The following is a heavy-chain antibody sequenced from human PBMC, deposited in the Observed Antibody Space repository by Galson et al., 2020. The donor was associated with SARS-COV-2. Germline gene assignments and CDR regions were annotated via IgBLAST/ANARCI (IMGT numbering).Heavy chain of an antibody. CDR3: VRDGRMAAAGPLYYYYGMDV. J-gene: IGHJ6*02. Sequence: SETLSLTCTVSGGSISSGGYYWSWISQHPGTGLEWIGCIYSRGSTYYNPSLKSRVTISVDTSKNQFSLKLSSVTAADTAVYYCVRDGRMAAAGPLYYYYGMDVWGQGTTVTVSS. CDR1: GGSISSGGYY. CDR2: IYSRGST. D-gene: IGHD6-13*01. V-gene: IGHV4-31*03.